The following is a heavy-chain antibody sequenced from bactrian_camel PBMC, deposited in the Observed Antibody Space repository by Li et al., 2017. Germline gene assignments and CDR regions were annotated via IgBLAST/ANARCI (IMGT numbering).Heavy chain of an antibody. CDR2: INGGGSST. D-gene: IGHD3*01. J-gene: IGHJ6*01. CDR1: GFTFSSYA. CDR3: AADARLPSSCEVVFDDFAY. Sequence: QLVESGGGLVQPGGSLRLSCAASGFTFSSYAMSWVRQAPGKGLEWDSAINGGGSSTYYADSVKGRFTISWDDAKKTLYLQMNSLKPEDTAMYYCAADARLPSSCEVVFDDFAYWGQGTQVTVS. V-gene: IGHV3S31*01.